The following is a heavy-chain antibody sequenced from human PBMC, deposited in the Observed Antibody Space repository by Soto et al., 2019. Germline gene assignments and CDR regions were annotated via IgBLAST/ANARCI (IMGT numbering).Heavy chain of an antibody. D-gene: IGHD6-25*01. CDR1: SGSISTGNW. CDR3: ARVFSSGSGWMYYFDC. V-gene: IGHV4-4*02. J-gene: IGHJ4*02. CDR2: IYYTGAT. Sequence: QVELQESGPRLVKSSGTLSLTCEVSSGSISTGNWWSWVRQPPGKGLEWIGEIYYTGATNYNPSRKSRVTMTIDKSKDPFSRILTSATAADTAVYYCARVFSSGSGWMYYFDCWGQGILVSVSS.